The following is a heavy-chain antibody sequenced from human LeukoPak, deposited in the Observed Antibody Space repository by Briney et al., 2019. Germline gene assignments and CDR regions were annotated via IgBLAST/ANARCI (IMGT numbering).Heavy chain of an antibody. Sequence: PGRSLRLSRAASGFTFSSDSMNWVRQAPGKGREWVSSISSSSSYIYYADSVKGRFTISRDNAKNSLYLQMNSLRAEDTAVYYCARDYDYLEYYFDYWGQGTLVTVSS. V-gene: IGHV3-21*01. CDR1: GFTFSSDS. CDR3: ARDYDYLEYYFDY. D-gene: IGHD3-16*01. CDR2: ISSSSSYI. J-gene: IGHJ4*02.